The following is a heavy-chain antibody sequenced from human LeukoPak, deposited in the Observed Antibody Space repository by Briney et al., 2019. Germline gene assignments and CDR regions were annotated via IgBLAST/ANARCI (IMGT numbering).Heavy chain of an antibody. D-gene: IGHD4-17*01. CDR3: AREIVTTYNWFDP. CDR2: IYHSGST. J-gene: IGHJ5*02. Sequence: HSETLSLTCTVSGYSISSGYYWGWIRQPPGKGLEWIGSIYHSGSTYYNPSLKSRVTISVDTSKNQFSLKLSSVTAADTAVYYCAREIVTTYNWFDPWGQGTLVTVSS. CDR1: GYSISSGYY. V-gene: IGHV4-38-2*02.